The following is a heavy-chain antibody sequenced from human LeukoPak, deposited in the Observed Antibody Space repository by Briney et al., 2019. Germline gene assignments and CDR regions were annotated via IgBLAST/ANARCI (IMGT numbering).Heavy chain of an antibody. CDR1: GFTFSTYA. Sequence: GGSLRLSCAASGFTFSTYAMTWVCQAPGKGLEWVSGVSGGGGSTYYADSVKGRFTISRDNSKNTLYLQMNSLRAEDTAVYYCAKRKDSGGYYFFDYWGQGTLVTVSS. D-gene: IGHD3-22*01. J-gene: IGHJ4*02. CDR3: AKRKDSGGYYFFDY. V-gene: IGHV3-23*01. CDR2: VSGGGGST.